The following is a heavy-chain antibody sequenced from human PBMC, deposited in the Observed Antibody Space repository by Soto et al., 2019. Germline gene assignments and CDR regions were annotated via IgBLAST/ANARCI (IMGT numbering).Heavy chain of an antibody. J-gene: IGHJ5*02. CDR2: IYPGDSDT. Sequence: GGSLRLSCKGSGYSFTSYWIGWVRQMPGKGLEWMGIIYPGDSDTRYSPSFQGQVTISADKSISTAYLQWSSLKASDTAMYYCARLAFPSYYYDSSGYSWFDPWGQGTLVTVSS. D-gene: IGHD3-22*01. CDR3: ARLAFPSYYYDSSGYSWFDP. CDR1: GYSFTSYW. V-gene: IGHV5-51*01.